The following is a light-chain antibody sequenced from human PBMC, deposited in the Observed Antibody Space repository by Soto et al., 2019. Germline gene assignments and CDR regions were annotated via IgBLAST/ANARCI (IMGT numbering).Light chain of an antibody. J-gene: IGKJ1*01. Sequence: ETVLTQSPATLSLSPGERATLSCRASQSVTTYLAWYQQKPGQAPRLLIYDVSNRATGIPARFSGSGSGTDFTLTISSLEPEDFAVYYCLQHNSYPRTFGQGTKVEIK. CDR1: QSVTTY. CDR3: LQHNSYPRT. V-gene: IGKV3-11*01. CDR2: DVS.